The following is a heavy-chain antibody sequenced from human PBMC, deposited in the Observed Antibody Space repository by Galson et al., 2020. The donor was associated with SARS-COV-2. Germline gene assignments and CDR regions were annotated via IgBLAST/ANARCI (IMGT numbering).Heavy chain of an antibody. Sequence: SETLSLTCAVSGGSISSNGYSWSWIRQPPGKGLEYIGHIYYSGSTYYNPSLESRLTISLDTSKNQFSLTLRSVTAADTAVYYCARESAVLEWLFDQWGQGTLVTVSS. CDR3: ARESAVLEWLFDQ. J-gene: IGHJ5*02. CDR1: GGSISSNGYS. D-gene: IGHD3-3*02. CDR2: IYYSGST. V-gene: IGHV4-30-4*07.